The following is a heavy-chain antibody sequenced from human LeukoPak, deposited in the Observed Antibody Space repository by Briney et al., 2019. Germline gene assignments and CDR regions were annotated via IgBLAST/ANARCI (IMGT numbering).Heavy chain of an antibody. CDR2: TNQDGSET. V-gene: IGHV3-7*01. D-gene: IGHD3-22*01. J-gene: IGHJ4*02. CDR1: GFTLSTYR. CDR3: ARDDSTGHFYFDY. Sequence: SGGSLRLSCAASGFTLSTYRMSWVRQAPGKGLEWVANTNQDGSETYYVDSVKGRFTISRDNAKSSLYLQMTSLGAEDTAVYYCARDDSTGHFYFDYWGQGTLVTVSS.